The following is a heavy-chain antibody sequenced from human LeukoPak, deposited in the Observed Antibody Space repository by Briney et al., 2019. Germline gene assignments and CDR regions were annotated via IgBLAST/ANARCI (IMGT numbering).Heavy chain of an antibody. V-gene: IGHV3-49*04. Sequence: PGRSLRLSCTTSGFTFGDYAISWVRQAPGKGLEWVGFTRKKAHGGTTEYAASVKGRFTISRDDSKSIAYLQMNSLKIEDTAVYHCTRDRPDYWGQGTLVTVSS. J-gene: IGHJ4*02. CDR3: TRDRPDY. CDR1: GFTFGDYA. CDR2: TRKKAHGGTT.